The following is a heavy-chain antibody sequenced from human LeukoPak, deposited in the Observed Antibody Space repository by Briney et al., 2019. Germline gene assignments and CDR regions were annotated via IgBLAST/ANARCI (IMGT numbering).Heavy chain of an antibody. CDR1: GFTFSDYR. CDR2: IKEDGSEK. D-gene: IGHD6-13*01. Sequence: QSGGSLRLSCAVFGFTFSDYRMSWVRQAPGKGLQWVANIKEDGSEKYYVDSVKGRFTISRDNAKNSLYLQVNSLRAEDTAVYYCARVAAAWKHFDPWGQGTLVTVSS. J-gene: IGHJ5*02. V-gene: IGHV3-7*04. CDR3: ARVAAAWKHFDP.